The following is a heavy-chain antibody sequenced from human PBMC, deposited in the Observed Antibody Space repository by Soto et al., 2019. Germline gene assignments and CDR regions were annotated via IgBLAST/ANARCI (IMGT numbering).Heavy chain of an antibody. J-gene: IGHJ5*02. CDR1: GGSISSSNW. V-gene: IGHV4-4*02. CDR2: IYHSGST. Sequence: SETLSLTCAVSGGSISSSNWWSWVRQPPGKGLEWIGEIYHSGSTNYNPSLKSRVTISVDKSKNQFSLKLSSVTAADTAAYYCARDNYGSGSYYSYNWFDPWGQGTLVTVSS. D-gene: IGHD3-10*01. CDR3: ARDNYGSGSYYSYNWFDP.